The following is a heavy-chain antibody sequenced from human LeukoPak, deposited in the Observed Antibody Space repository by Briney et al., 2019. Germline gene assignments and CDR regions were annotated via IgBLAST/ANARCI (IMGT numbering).Heavy chain of an antibody. J-gene: IGHJ4*02. V-gene: IGHV3-23*01. CDR1: GFIFSHYG. Sequence: GGSLRLSCAASGFIFSHYGMNWVRQAPGKGLEWVSGTTSRSTTYYADSVKGRFTISRDNSKNMVWLQINSPTAEDTATYYCAKDGNWARFEDWGQGTLVTVSS. D-gene: IGHD7-27*01. CDR2: TTSRSTT. CDR3: AKDGNWARFED.